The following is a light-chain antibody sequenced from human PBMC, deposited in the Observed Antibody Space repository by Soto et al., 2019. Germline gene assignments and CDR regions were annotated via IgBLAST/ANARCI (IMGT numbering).Light chain of an antibody. CDR2: EVS. CDR1: SSDVGGYNY. Sequence: QSALTQPASVSGSPGQSINISCTGTSSDVGGYNYVAWYQQHPGKVPRLMIYEVSNRPSGVSNRFSGSKSGSTASLTISGLQAEDEADYYCISYTSSSTSYVFGTGTKLTVL. J-gene: IGLJ1*01. V-gene: IGLV2-14*01. CDR3: ISYTSSSTSYV.